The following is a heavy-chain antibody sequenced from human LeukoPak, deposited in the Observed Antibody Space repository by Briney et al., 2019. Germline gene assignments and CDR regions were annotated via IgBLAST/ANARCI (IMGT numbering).Heavy chain of an antibody. Sequence: GGSLRLSCAASGFTFSNAWMSWVRQAPGKGLEWVGFIRSKAYGATTEYAASVKGTFTISRDDSKSIAYLQMNSLKTEDTAVYYCTREDHIAAAATYYYYYGMDVWGQGTTVTVSS. CDR2: IRSKAYGATT. D-gene: IGHD6-13*01. J-gene: IGHJ6*02. CDR1: GFTFSNAW. V-gene: IGHV3-49*04. CDR3: TREDHIAAAATYYYYYGMDV.